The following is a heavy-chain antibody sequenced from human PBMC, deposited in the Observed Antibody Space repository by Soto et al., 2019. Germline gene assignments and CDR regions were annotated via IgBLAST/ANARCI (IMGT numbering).Heavy chain of an antibody. CDR3: AKEWYSNGGWNWFDP. D-gene: IGHD4-4*01. CDR1: GFTFSSYG. Sequence: QVQLVESGGGVVQPGRSLRLSCAASGFTFSSYGMHWVRQAPGKGLEWVAVISYDGSNKYYADSVKGRFTISRDNSKNTLYLQMNSLRAEDTAVYYCAKEWYSNGGWNWFDPWGQGTLVTVSS. J-gene: IGHJ5*02. CDR2: ISYDGSNK. V-gene: IGHV3-30*18.